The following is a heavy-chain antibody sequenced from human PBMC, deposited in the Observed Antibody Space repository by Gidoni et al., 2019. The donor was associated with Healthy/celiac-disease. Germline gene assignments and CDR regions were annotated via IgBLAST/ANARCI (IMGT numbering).Heavy chain of an antibody. D-gene: IGHD6-19*01. CDR1: GFTFSSYG. CDR3: AKDRSSGYLDY. CDR2: ISYDGSNK. J-gene: IGHJ4*02. Sequence: QVQLVESGGGVVQPGRPLRLSCAASGFTFSSYGMHWVRQAPGKGLEWVAVISYDGSNKYYADSVKGRFTISRDNSKNTLYLQMNSLRAEDTAVYYCAKDRSSGYLDYWGQGTLVTVSS. V-gene: IGHV3-30*18.